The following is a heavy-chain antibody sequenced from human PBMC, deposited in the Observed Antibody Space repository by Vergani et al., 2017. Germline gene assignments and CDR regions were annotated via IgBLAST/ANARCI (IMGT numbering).Heavy chain of an antibody. CDR3: ARDFPLTTGTTSDAFDI. V-gene: IGHV1-69*01. CDR1: VGTFSSYA. CDR2: IIPIFGTA. J-gene: IGHJ3*02. Sequence: QVQLVQSGAEVKKPGSSVKVSCKASVGTFSSYAISWVRQAPGQGLEWMGGIIPIFGTANYAQKFQGRVTITADESTSTAYMELSSLRSEDTAVYYCARDFPLTTGTTSDAFDIWGQGTMVTVSS. D-gene: IGHD1-1*01.